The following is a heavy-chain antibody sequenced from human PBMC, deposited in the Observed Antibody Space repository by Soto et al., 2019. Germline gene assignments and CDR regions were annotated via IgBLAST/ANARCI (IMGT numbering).Heavy chain of an antibody. J-gene: IGHJ4*02. V-gene: IGHV2-70*11. CDR3: ARIKYSGSYHYFDY. CDR1: GFSLSTSGMC. D-gene: IGHD1-26*01. CDR2: IDWDDDK. Sequence: GSGPTLVNPTQTLTLTCTFSGFSLSTSGMCVSWIRQPPGKALEWLARIDWDDDKYYSTSLKTRLTISKDTSKNQVVLTMTNMDPVDTATYYCARIKYSGSYHYFDYWGQGTLVTVSS.